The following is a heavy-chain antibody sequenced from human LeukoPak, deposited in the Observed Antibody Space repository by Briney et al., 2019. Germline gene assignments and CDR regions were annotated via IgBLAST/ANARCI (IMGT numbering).Heavy chain of an antibody. CDR3: ASGDAFDI. J-gene: IGHJ3*02. V-gene: IGHV3-7*01. Sequence: GGSLRLSCAASGFIFRSWMSWVRQAPGEGLEWVANIKEDGSEKYYVDSVKGRFTISRDNAKNSLYLQMNSLRAEDTAVYYCASGDAFDIWGQGTLVTASS. CDR2: IKEDGSEK. CDR1: GFIFRSW.